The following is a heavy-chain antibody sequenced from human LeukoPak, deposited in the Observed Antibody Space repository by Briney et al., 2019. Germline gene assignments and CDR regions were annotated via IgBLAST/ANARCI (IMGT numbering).Heavy chain of an antibody. CDR2: IRSNSDGGTI. CDR1: GFTFSNAW. D-gene: IGHD3-22*01. J-gene: IGHJ5*02. Sequence: GGSLRLSCAASGFTFSNAWMNWVRQAPGKGLEWVGRIRSNSDGGTIDYAAPVKGRFTLSRDDSKTTLYLQMNSLQTEDTAVYYCATDFYDSTWGQGTLVTVSS. CDR3: ATDFYDST. V-gene: IGHV3-15*07.